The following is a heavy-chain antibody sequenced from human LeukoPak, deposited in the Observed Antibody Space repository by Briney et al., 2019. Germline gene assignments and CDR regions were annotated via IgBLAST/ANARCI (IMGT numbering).Heavy chain of an antibody. CDR1: GYTFTSYY. J-gene: IGHJ4*02. V-gene: IGHV1-46*01. CDR2: INPSGGST. CDR3: ARGPQITIFGVVNIDPYDY. Sequence: RASVKVSCKASGYTFTSYYMHWVRQAPGQGLEWMGIINPSGGSTSYAQKFQGRVTMTRDTSTSTVYMELSSLRSEDTAVYYCARGPQITIFGVVNIDPYDYWGQGTLVTVSS. D-gene: IGHD3-3*01.